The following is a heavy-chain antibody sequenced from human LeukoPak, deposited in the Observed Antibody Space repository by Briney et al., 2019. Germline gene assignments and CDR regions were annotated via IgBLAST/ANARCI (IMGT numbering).Heavy chain of an antibody. CDR3: ARRAYGDYHFDY. Sequence: PSETLSLTCTVSGGSISSYYWNWIRHPAGKGLEWIGRLYMSGITDYNPSLKSRVTISVDTSKNQFSLKLSSVTAADTAVYYCARRAYGDYHFDYWGQGTLVTVSS. J-gene: IGHJ4*02. V-gene: IGHV4-4*07. D-gene: IGHD4-17*01. CDR2: LYMSGIT. CDR1: GGSISSYY.